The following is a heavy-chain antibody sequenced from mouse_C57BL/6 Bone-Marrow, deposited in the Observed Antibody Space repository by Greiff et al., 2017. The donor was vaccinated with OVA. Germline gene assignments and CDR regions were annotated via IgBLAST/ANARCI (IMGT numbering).Heavy chain of an antibody. D-gene: IGHD5-5*01. Sequence: QVQLQQSGAELARPGASVKMSCKASGYTFTSYTMHWVKQRPGQGLEWIGYINPSSGYTKYNQKFKDKATLTADKSSSTAYRQLSSLTSEDSAVYYCAKNYLYWYFDVWGTGTAVTVSS. CDR1: GYTFTSYT. CDR3: AKNYLYWYFDV. CDR2: INPSSGYT. V-gene: IGHV1-4*01. J-gene: IGHJ1*03.